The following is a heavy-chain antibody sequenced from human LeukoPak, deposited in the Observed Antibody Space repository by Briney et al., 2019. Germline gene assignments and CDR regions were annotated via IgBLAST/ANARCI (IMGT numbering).Heavy chain of an antibody. D-gene: IGHD5-12*01. CDR2: ISSYSTYI. V-gene: IGHV3-21*01. CDR1: GFSFSDYS. CDR3: ARDGYGGYLDQ. J-gene: IGHJ4*02. Sequence: PGGSLRLSCAASGFSFSDYSMNWVRQAPGKGLEWVSFISSYSTYIYYADSLKGRFTISRDNAKNSLYLQMNSLRAEDTAVYYCARDGYGGYLDQWGQGTLVIVSS.